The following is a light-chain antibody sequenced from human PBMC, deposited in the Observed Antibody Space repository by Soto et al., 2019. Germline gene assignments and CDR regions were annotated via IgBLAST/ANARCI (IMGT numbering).Light chain of an antibody. CDR1: QTISSW. J-gene: IGKJ5*01. CDR3: QQSYSTPT. V-gene: IGKV1-39*01. CDR2: AAS. Sequence: DIQMTQSPSTLSGSVGDRFTITFRASQTISSWLAWYQQKPGKAPKLLIYAASSLQSGVPSRFSGSGSGTDFTLTISSLQPEDFATYYCQQSYSTPTFGQGTRLEIK.